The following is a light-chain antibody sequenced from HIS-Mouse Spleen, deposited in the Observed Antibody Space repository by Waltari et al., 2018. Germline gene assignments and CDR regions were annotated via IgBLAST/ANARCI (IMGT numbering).Light chain of an antibody. J-gene: IGLJ2*01. CDR1: SSDVGGYNY. Sequence: QSALTQPASVSGSPGQSITISCTGTSSDVGGYNYVSRYQQHPGKAPKLMIYDVSNRPSGVSNRFSGSESGNTASLTISGLQAEDEADYYCSSYTSSSFNVVFGGGTKLTVL. CDR2: DVS. CDR3: SSYTSSSFNVV. V-gene: IGLV2-14*03.